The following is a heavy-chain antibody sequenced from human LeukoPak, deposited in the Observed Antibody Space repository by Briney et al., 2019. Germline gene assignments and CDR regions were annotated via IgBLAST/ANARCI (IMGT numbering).Heavy chain of an antibody. D-gene: IGHD4-11*01. V-gene: IGHV4-59*01. Sequence: PSETLSLTCTVSGGSISSYYWSWIRQPPGKGLEWIGYIYYSGSTNYNPSLKSRVTISVDTSKNQFSLKLSSVTAADTAVYYCARERDYINYPVGWFDPWGQGTLVTVSS. J-gene: IGHJ5*02. CDR2: IYYSGST. CDR3: ARERDYINYPVGWFDP. CDR1: GGSISSYY.